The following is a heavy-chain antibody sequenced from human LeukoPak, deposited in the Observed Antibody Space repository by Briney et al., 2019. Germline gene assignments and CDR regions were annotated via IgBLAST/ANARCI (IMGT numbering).Heavy chain of an antibody. D-gene: IGHD3-10*01. CDR1: GFTFSDYH. CDR2: IISSSSHI. CDR3: ARDRGTGGAFDI. Sequence: GGSLRLSCAASGFTFSDYHMSWFRQAPGKGLEWVSYIISSSSHIYYADSVKGRFTTSRDNAKNSLYLEMNSLRAEDTAVYYCARDRGTGGAFDIWGQGTKVTVSS. J-gene: IGHJ3*02. V-gene: IGHV3-11*01.